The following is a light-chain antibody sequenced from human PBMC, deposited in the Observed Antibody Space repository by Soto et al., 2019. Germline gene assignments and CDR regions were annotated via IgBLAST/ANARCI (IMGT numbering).Light chain of an antibody. CDR2: DVN. V-gene: IGLV2-18*02. Sequence: QSVLTQPPSVPGSPEQSVAISCTGTSSDVGKSNGVSWNHQPPGTATKLIIYDVNNRPSVVPVRFSGFKSGNTAFLSISGLQAEDEVDYYCSSYTSSSTYVFGTGT. CDR1: SSDVGKSNG. CDR3: SSYTSSSTYV. J-gene: IGLJ1*01.